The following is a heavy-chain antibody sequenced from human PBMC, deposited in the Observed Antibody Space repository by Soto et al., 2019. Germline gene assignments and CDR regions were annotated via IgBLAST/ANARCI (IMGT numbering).Heavy chain of an antibody. J-gene: IGHJ6*02. Sequence: QITLKESGPTLVKPTQTLTLTCTFSGFSLSTSGVGVGWIRQPPGKALEWLALIYWDDDKRYSPSLRSRLTIXKHXSKNQVVLTMTNMDPVDTATYYCAHRTIQVYGMDVWGQGTTVTVSS. CDR1: GFSLSTSGVG. CDR2: IYWDDDK. V-gene: IGHV2-5*02. D-gene: IGHD5-18*01. CDR3: AHRTIQVYGMDV.